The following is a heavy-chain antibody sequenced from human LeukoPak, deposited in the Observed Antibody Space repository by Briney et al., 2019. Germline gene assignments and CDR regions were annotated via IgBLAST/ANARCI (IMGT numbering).Heavy chain of an antibody. J-gene: IGHJ4*02. Sequence: GGSLRLSCAASGFTFSNAWMSWVRQAPGKGLEWVGRIKSKTDGGTTDYAAPVKGRFTISRDDSKNTLYLQMNSLKTEDTAVYYCTTDLYDFWSGYYYWGQGTLVTVSS. CDR1: GFTFSNAW. V-gene: IGHV3-15*01. CDR3: TTDLYDFWSGYYY. D-gene: IGHD3-3*01. CDR2: IKSKTDGGTT.